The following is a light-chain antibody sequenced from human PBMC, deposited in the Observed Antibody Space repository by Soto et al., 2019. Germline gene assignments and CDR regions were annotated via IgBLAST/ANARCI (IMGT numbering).Light chain of an antibody. CDR3: QQSFLTPFT. Sequence: DIQMTQSPTSLSASVGDTVTISCRASQRIDKYLNWYQQIPGKAPKVLIFGASSLHTGVPSRFSGNGSGTDFTVTITSLQVEDFAIYFCQQSFLTPFTFGGGSRV. CDR1: QRIDKY. CDR2: GAS. J-gene: IGKJ4*01. V-gene: IGKV1-39*01.